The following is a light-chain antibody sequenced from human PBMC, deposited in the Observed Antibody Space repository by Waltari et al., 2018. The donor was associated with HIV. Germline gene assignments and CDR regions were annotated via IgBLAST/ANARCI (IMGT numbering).Light chain of an antibody. CDR3: AAWDDSLNGYV. Sequence: QSVLTQPPSVSEAPRQRVTISCSGSSSNIGNNAVNWYQQVPGKAPKLLIYVAALWSEVVSDRFSGSKSGTSASLASRGLQSEDEADYYCAAWDDSLNGYVFGSGTKGTGL. V-gene: IGLV1-36*01. CDR2: VAA. CDR1: SSNIGNNA. J-gene: IGLJ1*01.